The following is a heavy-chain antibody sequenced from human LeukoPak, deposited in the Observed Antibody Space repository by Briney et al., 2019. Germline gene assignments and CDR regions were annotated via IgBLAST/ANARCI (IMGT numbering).Heavy chain of an antibody. J-gene: IGHJ4*02. V-gene: IGHV3-23*01. CDR3: AKGVYSGWYLGY. D-gene: IGHD6-19*01. CDR2: ISGSGGST. CDR1: GFTFSSYA. Sequence: GGSLRLSCAASGFTFSSYAMSWVRQAPGKGLEWVSAISGSGGSTYYADSVKGRFTISRDNSKNTLYLQMNSLRAEDMAVYYCAKGVYSGWYLGYWGQGTLVTVSS.